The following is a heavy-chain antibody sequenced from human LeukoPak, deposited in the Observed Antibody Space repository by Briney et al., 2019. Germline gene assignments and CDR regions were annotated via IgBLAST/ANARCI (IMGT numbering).Heavy chain of an antibody. V-gene: IGHV3-23*01. CDR1: GFTFSSYA. J-gene: IGHJ4*02. CDR3: AKVTQSSSWASDIDY. Sequence: GGSLRLSCAASGFTFSSYAMSWVRQAPGKGLEWVSAISGSGGSTYYADSVKGRFTISRDNSKNTLYLQMNSLRAEDTAVYYCAKVTQSSSWASDIDYWGQGTLVTVSS. D-gene: IGHD6-13*01. CDR2: ISGSGGST.